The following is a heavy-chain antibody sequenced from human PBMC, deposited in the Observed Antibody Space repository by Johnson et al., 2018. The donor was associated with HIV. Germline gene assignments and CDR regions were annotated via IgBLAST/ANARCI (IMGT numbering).Heavy chain of an antibody. Sequence: EVQLVESGGGVVQPGRSLRLSCAASGFTFSSYGMHWVRQAPGKGLEWVSGIRWNSGSIGYADSVKGRFTISRDNAKNSLYLQMNSLRAEDTAVYYCARASLGAAPGILSAFDIWGQGTVVTVSS. CDR1: GFTFSSYG. D-gene: IGHD6-13*01. CDR2: IRWNSGSI. V-gene: IGHV3-9*01. J-gene: IGHJ3*02. CDR3: ARASLGAAPGILSAFDI.